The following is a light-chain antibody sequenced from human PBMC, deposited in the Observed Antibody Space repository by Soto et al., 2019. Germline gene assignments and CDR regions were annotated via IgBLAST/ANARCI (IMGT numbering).Light chain of an antibody. Sequence: QSVLTQPPSVSGSPGQSVTISCTGTSTDFVSYNRVSWYQQPPGTAPKLIIYEASNRPSGVPDRFSGSKSGNTASLTISGLQAEDEADYYCLSYTASSSYVFGAGTKLTVL. CDR2: EAS. J-gene: IGLJ1*01. CDR3: LSYTASSSYV. V-gene: IGLV2-18*02. CDR1: STDFVSYNR.